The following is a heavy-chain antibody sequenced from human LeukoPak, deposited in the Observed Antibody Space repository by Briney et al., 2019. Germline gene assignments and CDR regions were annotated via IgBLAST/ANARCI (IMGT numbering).Heavy chain of an antibody. J-gene: IGHJ4*02. Sequence: SETLSLTCAGYGGSFSGYYWSWIRQPPGKGLEWIGEINHSGSTNYNPSLKSRVTISVDTSKNQFSLKLSSVTAADTAVYYCARGARITMIVAPFVYWGQGTLVTVSS. D-gene: IGHD3-22*01. CDR1: GGSFSGYY. V-gene: IGHV4-34*01. CDR3: ARGARITMIVAPFVY. CDR2: INHSGST.